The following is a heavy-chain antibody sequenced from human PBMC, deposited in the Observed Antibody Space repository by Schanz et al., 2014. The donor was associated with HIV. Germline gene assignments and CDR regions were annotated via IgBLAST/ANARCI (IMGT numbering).Heavy chain of an antibody. V-gene: IGHV3-74*01. J-gene: IGHJ6*02. CDR3: AKGIMGATEYYYGMDV. D-gene: IGHD1-26*01. CDR1: GFTFSSYW. CDR2: MSWNRRRI. Sequence: EVQLVESGGGLVQPGGSLRLSCAASGFTFSSYWMHWVRQAPGKGLVWVSGMSWNRRRIGYGDAVKGRFTISRDNANNFVYLEMNGLRVEDTALYYCAKGIMGATEYYYGMDVWGQGTTVTVSS.